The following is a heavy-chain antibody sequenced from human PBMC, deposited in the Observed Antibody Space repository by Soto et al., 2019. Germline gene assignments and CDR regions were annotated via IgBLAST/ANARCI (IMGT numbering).Heavy chain of an antibody. V-gene: IGHV3-48*03. Sequence: GGSLRLSCVASGFTFSDYEMNWVRQAPGKGLEWVSYISSSSSTIYYADPVKGRLTISRDNAKNSLYLQMHSLRVDDTALYYCAREGGFDWFDPWGQGTLVTVSS. CDR3: AREGGFDWFDP. J-gene: IGHJ5*02. CDR2: ISSSSSTI. CDR1: GFTFSDYE.